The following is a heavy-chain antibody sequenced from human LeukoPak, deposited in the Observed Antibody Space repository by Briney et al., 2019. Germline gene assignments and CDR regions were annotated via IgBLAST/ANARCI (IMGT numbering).Heavy chain of an antibody. CDR3: ARDSDYSNYLDY. Sequence: PGGSLRLSCAASGFTFSNYAMHWVRQAPGKGLEWVAVIWYDGSNKYYADSVKGRFTISRDNSKNTLYLQMNSLRAEDTAVYYCARDSDYSNYLDYWGQGTMVTVSS. CDR2: IWYDGSNK. J-gene: IGHJ4*02. V-gene: IGHV3-33*08. D-gene: IGHD4-11*01. CDR1: GFTFSNYA.